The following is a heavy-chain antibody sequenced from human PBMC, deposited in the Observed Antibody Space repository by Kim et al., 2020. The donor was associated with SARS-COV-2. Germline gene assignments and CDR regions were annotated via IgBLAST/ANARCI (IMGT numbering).Heavy chain of an antibody. V-gene: IGHV3-23*01. CDR1: GFTFNTYG. D-gene: IGHD1-1*01. CDR3: AKTGIYNSGNHDH. J-gene: IGHJ4*02. CDR2: ISGNGGTT. Sequence: GGSLRLSCAASGFTFNTYGMNWVRQAPGKGLEWVSGISGNGGTTYYAESVKGRFTISRDNSANMLFLQMNSLRADDTAVYYCAKTGIYNSGNHDHWGQGT.